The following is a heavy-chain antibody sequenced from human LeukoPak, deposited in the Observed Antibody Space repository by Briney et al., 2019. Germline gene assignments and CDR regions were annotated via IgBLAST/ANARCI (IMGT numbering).Heavy chain of an antibody. V-gene: IGHV3-7*01. CDR3: ATRGYSGYIDY. J-gene: IGHJ4*02. D-gene: IGHD5-12*01. Sequence: GGSLRLSCAASGFTFTGYWMSWVRQAPGKGLEWVANIKQDGSERYYVDSVKGRFTISRDNAKNSMYLQMNSLRAEDTAVYYCATRGYSGYIDYWGQGTLVTVSP. CDR1: GFTFTGYW. CDR2: IKQDGSER.